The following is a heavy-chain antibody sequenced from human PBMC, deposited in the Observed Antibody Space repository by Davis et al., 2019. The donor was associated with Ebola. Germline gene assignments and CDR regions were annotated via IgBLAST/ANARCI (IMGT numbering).Heavy chain of an antibody. Sequence: PGGSLRLSCKGSGYTFTTHWIGWVRQMPGKGLEWMGSIYPGDSETRYSPSLQGQATISVDKSISTAYLQWSSLKASDTAMYYCAKQESLYGSSDYWGQGTLVTVSS. CDR3: AKQESLYGSSDY. CDR1: GYTFTTHW. V-gene: IGHV5-51*01. J-gene: IGHJ4*02. CDR2: IYPGDSET. D-gene: IGHD3-22*01.